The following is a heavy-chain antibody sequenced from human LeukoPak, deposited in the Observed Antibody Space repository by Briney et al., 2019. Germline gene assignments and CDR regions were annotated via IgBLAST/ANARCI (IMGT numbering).Heavy chain of an antibody. CDR2: IHSTGAT. CDR1: GGSISNSF. J-gene: IGHJ4*02. V-gene: IGHV4-4*07. Sequence: SETLSLTCTVSGGSISNSFWSWIRQPAGKGLEWIGRIHSTGATNYNPSLKSRVTMSIDTSKNQFSLKLTSVAAADTAVYYCARGPYCGGDCHLDSWGQGTLVTVSS. D-gene: IGHD2-21*02. CDR3: ARGPYCGGDCHLDS.